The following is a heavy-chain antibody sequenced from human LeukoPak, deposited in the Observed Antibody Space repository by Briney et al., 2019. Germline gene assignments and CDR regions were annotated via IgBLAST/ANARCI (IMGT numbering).Heavy chain of an antibody. Sequence: PGRSLRLSCAASGFTFSSYAMHWVRQAPGKGLEWVAVISYDGSNKYYADSVKGRFTISRDNSKNTLYLQMNSLRAEDTAVYYCARADTLWIQSSFDHWGQGTLVTVSS. V-gene: IGHV3-30-3*01. J-gene: IGHJ4*02. D-gene: IGHD5-18*01. CDR3: ARADTLWIQSSFDH. CDR2: ISYDGSNK. CDR1: GFTFSSYA.